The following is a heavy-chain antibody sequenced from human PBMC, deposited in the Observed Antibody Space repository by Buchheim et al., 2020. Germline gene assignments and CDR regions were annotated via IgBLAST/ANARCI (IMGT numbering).Heavy chain of an antibody. CDR3: ARGDPLYRNYYYYGMDV. J-gene: IGHJ6*02. CDR1: GFTFSSYW. Sequence: EVQLVESGGGLVQPGGSLRLSCAASGFTFSSYWMHWVRQAPGKGLVWVSRINSDGSSTSYADSVKGRFTISRDNAKNTLYLQMNSLSAEDTAVYYCARGDPLYRNYYYYGMDVWGQRTT. D-gene: IGHD2-2*02. CDR2: INSDGSST. V-gene: IGHV3-74*01.